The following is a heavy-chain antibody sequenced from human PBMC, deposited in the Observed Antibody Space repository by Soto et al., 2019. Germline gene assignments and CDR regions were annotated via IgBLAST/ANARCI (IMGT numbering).Heavy chain of an antibody. CDR1: GGAFSSYA. CDR2: IIPIFGTA. V-gene: IGHV1-69*06. J-gene: IGHJ4*02. Sequence: SVKVSCQASGGAFSSYAISWVRQAPGQGLEWMGGIIPIFGTANYAQKFQGRVTITADKSTSTAYMELSSLRSEDTAVYYCARSSHCGGDCYPGVFDYWGQGTLVTVSS. D-gene: IGHD2-21*02. CDR3: ARSSHCGGDCYPGVFDY.